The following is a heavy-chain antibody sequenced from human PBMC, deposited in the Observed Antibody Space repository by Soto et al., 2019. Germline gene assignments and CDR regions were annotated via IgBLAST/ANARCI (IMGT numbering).Heavy chain of an antibody. Sequence: QVQLVQSAAEVKKPGASVKVSCKASGYTLTNYAISWVRQAPGQGPEWMGWINTYNGNSNYAQKFQGRVTMTTDTSTNTAYMELWSLTSDDTAVYYCARDGTGGSCFCIYWGQGTLVTVSS. CDR3: ARDGTGGSCFCIY. CDR1: GYTLTNYA. D-gene: IGHD2-15*01. V-gene: IGHV1-18*01. J-gene: IGHJ4*02. CDR2: INTYNGNS.